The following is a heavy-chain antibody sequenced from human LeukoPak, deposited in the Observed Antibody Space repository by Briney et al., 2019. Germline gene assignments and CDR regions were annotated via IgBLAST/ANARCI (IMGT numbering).Heavy chain of an antibody. V-gene: IGHV1-18*01. Sequence: ASVKVSCKASGYTFTSYGISWVRQAPGQGLEWMGWISAYNGNTNYAQKLQGRVTMTTDTSTSTAYMELRSLRSDDTAVYYCATSLEMATIPSGDYWGQGTLVTVSS. D-gene: IGHD5-24*01. J-gene: IGHJ4*02. CDR2: ISAYNGNT. CDR1: GYTFTSYG. CDR3: ATSLEMATIPSGDY.